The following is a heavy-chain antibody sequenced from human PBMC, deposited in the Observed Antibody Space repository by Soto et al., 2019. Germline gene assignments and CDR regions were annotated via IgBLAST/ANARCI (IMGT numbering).Heavy chain of an antibody. D-gene: IGHD2-15*01. CDR3: ARGGVVVVPAVSFDY. Sequence: GASVKVSCKASGYTFTSYYIHWVRQAPGQGLECMGIINLSGGGTTYAPKFQGRVTMTRDTSTSTVYMELSSLRSEDTAVYYCARGGVVVVPAVSFDYWGQGTLVTVSS. CDR1: GYTFTSYY. J-gene: IGHJ4*02. V-gene: IGHV1-46*03. CDR2: INLSGGGT.